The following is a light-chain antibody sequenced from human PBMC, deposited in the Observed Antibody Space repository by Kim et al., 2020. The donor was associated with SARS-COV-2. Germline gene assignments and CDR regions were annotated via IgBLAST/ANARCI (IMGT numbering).Light chain of an antibody. CDR1: QSVSSSN. V-gene: IGKV3-20*01. CDR3: QQYGSSPLT. J-gene: IGKJ4*01. Sequence: SPGERATLSCRASQSVSSSNLAWYQQKAGHAPRLLIYAASRRATDIPDRFSGSGSGTDFTLTISRLEPEDFALYYCQQYGSSPLTFGGGTKVDIK. CDR2: AAS.